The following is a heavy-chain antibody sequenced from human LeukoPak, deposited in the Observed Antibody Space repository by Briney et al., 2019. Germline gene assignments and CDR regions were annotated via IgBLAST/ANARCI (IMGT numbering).Heavy chain of an antibody. CDR2: IKSKTDGGTT. D-gene: IGHD3-22*01. CDR1: GVTFSNAW. J-gene: IGHJ4*02. V-gene: IGHV3-15*01. Sequence: GGSLRLSCAASGVTFSNAWMSWVRQAPGEGLEWVGRIKSKTDGGTTDYAAPVKGRFTISRDDSKNTLYLQMNSLKTEYTVVYYCTTGERAYYYDSSGFDYWGQGTLVTVSS. CDR3: TTGERAYYYDSSGFDY.